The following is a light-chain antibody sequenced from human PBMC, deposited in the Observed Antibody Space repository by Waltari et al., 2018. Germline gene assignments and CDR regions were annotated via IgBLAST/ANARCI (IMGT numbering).Light chain of an antibody. CDR3: QQANSFPV. Sequence: DIQMTQSPSSVSASVGDRVTIPGRASQGISSLLAWYQQKPGKAPKLLIYAASSLQSGVPSRFSGSGSGTDFTLTISSLQPEDFATYYCQQANSFPVFGGGTKVEIK. CDR2: AAS. V-gene: IGKV1-12*01. J-gene: IGKJ4*01. CDR1: QGISSL.